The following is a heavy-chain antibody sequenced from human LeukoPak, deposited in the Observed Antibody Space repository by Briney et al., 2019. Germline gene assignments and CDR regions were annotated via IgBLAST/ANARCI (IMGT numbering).Heavy chain of an antibody. Sequence: QSGRSLRLSCAASGFMFSSYGMHWVRQAPGKGLEWVAVIWVNGINKYYADSVRGRFTISRDNSKNTLYLEMNSLRAEDTAVYYCVGERGPFDAFDIWGQGTMVTVSS. CDR2: IWVNGINK. V-gene: IGHV3-33*01. J-gene: IGHJ3*02. CDR1: GFMFSSYG. CDR3: VGERGPFDAFDI.